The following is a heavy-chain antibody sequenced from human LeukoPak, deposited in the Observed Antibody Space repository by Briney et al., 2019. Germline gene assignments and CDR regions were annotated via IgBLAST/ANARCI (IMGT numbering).Heavy chain of an antibody. Sequence: ASVKVSCKASGYTFTSYDINWVRQATGQGLEWMGWVNPKSGNTGYAQTFQRRVTMTRNTSISTAYMELSSLRSEVTAVYYCARSPSRRHCSSTSCYEHYFDYWGQGTLVTVSS. CDR1: GYTFTSYD. D-gene: IGHD2-2*01. CDR2: VNPKSGNT. J-gene: IGHJ4*02. V-gene: IGHV1-8*01. CDR3: ARSPSRRHCSSTSCYEHYFDY.